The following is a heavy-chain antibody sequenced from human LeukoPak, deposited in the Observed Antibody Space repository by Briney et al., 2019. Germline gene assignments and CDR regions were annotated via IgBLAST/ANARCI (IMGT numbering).Heavy chain of an antibody. V-gene: IGHV1-24*01. Sequence: XXPRKGXXXXXXFDPEDGETIYAQKFQGRVTMTEDTSTDTAYMELSSLRSEDTAVYYCATPRRGYSGYEPFDYWGQGTLVTVSS. CDR2: FDPEDGET. D-gene: IGHD5-12*01. J-gene: IGHJ4*02. CDR3: ATPRRGYSGYEPFDY.